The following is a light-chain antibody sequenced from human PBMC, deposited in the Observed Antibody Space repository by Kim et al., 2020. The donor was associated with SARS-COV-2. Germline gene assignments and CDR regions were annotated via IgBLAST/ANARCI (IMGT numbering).Light chain of an antibody. J-gene: IGLJ3*02. V-gene: IGLV6-57*03. Sequence: NTVTISVTRSSGRIASNYVQWYQQRPGRAPTTLIYGDNQRPSGVPDRFSGSIDRSSNSASLTISGLKTEDEADYYCQSYDSSNHWVFGGGTQLTVL. CDR2: GDN. CDR3: QSYDSSNHWV. CDR1: SGRIASNY.